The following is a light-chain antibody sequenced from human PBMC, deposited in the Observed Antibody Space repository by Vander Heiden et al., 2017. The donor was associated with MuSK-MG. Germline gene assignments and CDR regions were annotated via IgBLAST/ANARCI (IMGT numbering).Light chain of an antibody. CDR3: QQEDSMPYT. Sequence: DIVMTQSPDSLAVSLGERATLNCTSSQTILDRSNNKNSLAWFRQEPGQPPRLLIYWASTRGAGVPDRISGSGSGTGFTLTIDSLQGEDVAVYYCQQEDSMPYTFGRGTKLEIK. CDR2: WAS. J-gene: IGKJ2*01. V-gene: IGKV4-1*01. CDR1: QTILDRSNNKNS.